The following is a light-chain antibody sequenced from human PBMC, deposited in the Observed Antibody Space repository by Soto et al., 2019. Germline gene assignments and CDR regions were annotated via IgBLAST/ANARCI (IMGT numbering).Light chain of an antibody. CDR2: RDT. CDR3: QVWDSSTVV. CDR1: NIGSKN. J-gene: IGLJ2*01. V-gene: IGLV3-9*01. Sequence: ELTQPLSVSVALGQTARITCGGNNIGSKNVHWYQLNPGQAPVLVIYRDTNRPSGIPERFSGSNSGNTATLAISRAQAGDDADYYCQVWDSSTVVFGGGTKLTVL.